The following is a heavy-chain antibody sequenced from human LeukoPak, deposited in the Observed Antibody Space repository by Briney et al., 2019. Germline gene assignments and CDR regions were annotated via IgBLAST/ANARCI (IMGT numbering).Heavy chain of an antibody. D-gene: IGHD2/OR15-2a*01. CDR2: INPNGGTT. CDR3: ARDPCDTTRCHWENWFDP. Sequence: ASVKVSCKASGYTFISNYIHWLRQSPGQGLEWMGMINPNGGTTSYAQKLQDRVTMTRDTSTSTAYMELSSLRSEDTAVYYCARDPCDTTRCHWENWFDPWGQGTLVTVSS. V-gene: IGHV1-46*01. CDR1: GYTFISNY. J-gene: IGHJ5*02.